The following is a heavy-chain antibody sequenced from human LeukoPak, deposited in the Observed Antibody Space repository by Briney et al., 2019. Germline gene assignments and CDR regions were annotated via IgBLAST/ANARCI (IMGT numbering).Heavy chain of an antibody. CDR3: ATTPITFGGANFDY. CDR1: GGTFSSYA. D-gene: IGHD3-16*01. J-gene: IGHJ4*02. Sequence: ASVKVSCKASGGTFSSYAISWVRQAPGQGLEWMGGIIPIFGTANYAQKFQGRVTITADESTSTAYMELSSLRSEDTAVYYCATTPITFGGANFDYWGQGTLVTVSS. V-gene: IGHV1-69*13. CDR2: IIPIFGTA.